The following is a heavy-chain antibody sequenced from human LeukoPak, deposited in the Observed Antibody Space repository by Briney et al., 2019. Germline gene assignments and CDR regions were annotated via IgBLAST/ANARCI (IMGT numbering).Heavy chain of an antibody. CDR2: IKQDGSEK. D-gene: IGHD1-26*01. J-gene: IGHJ3*02. Sequence: GGSLRLSCAASGFTFSNYWMNWVRQAPGKGLEWVANIKQDGSEKFYVDSVKGRVTISRDNAKNSLYLQMNSLRAEDTAVYYCARDRSYWWELPDAFDIWGQGTMVTVSS. CDR3: ARDRSYWWELPDAFDI. CDR1: GFTFSNYW. V-gene: IGHV3-7*01.